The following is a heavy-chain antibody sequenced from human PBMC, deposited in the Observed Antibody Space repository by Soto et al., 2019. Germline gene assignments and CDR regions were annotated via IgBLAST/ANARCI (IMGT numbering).Heavy chain of an antibody. CDR3: AREAAAERNYYGLDV. CDR2: ISGYNGNT. D-gene: IGHD6-13*01. CDR1: GYIFSRYG. V-gene: IGHV1-18*04. Sequence: QVQLVQSGPAVRKPGASVKVSCTASGYIFSRYGISWVRQAPGQGLEWMAWISGYNGNTKFGERVQVRVNVTTDTSTSTAYMELRSLRSDDTAVYYCAREAAAERNYYGLDVWGQGTTVIVSS. J-gene: IGHJ6*02.